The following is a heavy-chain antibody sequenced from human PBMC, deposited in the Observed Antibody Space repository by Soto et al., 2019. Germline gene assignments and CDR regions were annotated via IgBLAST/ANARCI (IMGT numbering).Heavy chain of an antibody. CDR3: AKGGRQWLVTSDFNY. D-gene: IGHD6-19*01. J-gene: IGHJ4*02. V-gene: IGHV3-30*18. CDR2: VSHDGRNT. CDR1: GFTFCDYA. Sequence: GCSLRLSCAASGFTFCDYAMAGVLQDPGKGLEWVAVVSHDGRNTHYADSVKGRFTISRDSSKNTVSLEMTSLRAEDTAVYYCAKGGRQWLVTSDFNYWGQGALVTVSS.